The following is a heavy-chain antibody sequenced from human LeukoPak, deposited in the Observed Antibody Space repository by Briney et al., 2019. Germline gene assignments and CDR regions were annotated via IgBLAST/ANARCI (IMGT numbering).Heavy chain of an antibody. Sequence: SETLSLTCTVSGGSITSSTHYWGWIRQPPGKGLEWIGTIYYTGSPTFYNPSLKSRLTISVDTSKSHFSLKLTSVTAADTAVYYCARVDIAVVPSASFDYWGQGTLVTVSS. J-gene: IGHJ4*02. CDR2: IYYTGSPT. CDR1: GGSITSSTHY. V-gene: IGHV4-39*07. CDR3: ARVDIAVVPSASFDY. D-gene: IGHD2-2*01.